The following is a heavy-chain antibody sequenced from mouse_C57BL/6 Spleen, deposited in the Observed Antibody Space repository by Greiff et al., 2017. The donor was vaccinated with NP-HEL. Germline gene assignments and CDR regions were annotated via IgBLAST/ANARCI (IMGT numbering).Heavy chain of an antibody. CDR1: GYTFTDYN. J-gene: IGHJ2*01. V-gene: IGHV1-22*01. CDR3: ARKKGYYGSTFDY. CDR2: INPNNGGT. Sequence: EVKLMESGPELVKPGASVKMSCKASGYTFTDYNMHWVKQSHGKSLEWIGYINPNNGGTSYNQKFKGKATLTVNKSSSTAYMELRSLTSEESAVYYCARKKGYYGSTFDYWGQGTTLTVSS. D-gene: IGHD1-1*01.